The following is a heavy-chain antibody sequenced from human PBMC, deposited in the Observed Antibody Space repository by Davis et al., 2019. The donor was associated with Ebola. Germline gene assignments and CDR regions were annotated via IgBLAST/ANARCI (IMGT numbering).Heavy chain of an antibody. CDR3: ARGRYCSSTSCSFDY. CDR1: GYTFTGYY. D-gene: IGHD2-2*01. V-gene: IGHV1-69*13. CDR2: IIPIFGTA. Sequence: SVKVSCKASGYTFTGYYMHWVRQAPGQGLEWMGGIIPIFGTANYAQKFQGRVTITADESTSTAYMELSRLRSDDTAVYYCARGRYCSSTSCSFDYWGQGTLVTVSS. J-gene: IGHJ4*02.